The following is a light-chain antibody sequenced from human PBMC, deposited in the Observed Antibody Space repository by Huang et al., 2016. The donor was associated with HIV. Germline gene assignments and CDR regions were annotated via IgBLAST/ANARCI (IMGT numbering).Light chain of an antibody. Sequence: DILMTQSPATLSVALGERATLACRATETITSNLAWYQQKPGQPPRLLLYDTATRATGIPARFDGGGFGTDFTLTISRLQSEDSAIYYCQQYNNWPRTFGQGTKVEI. CDR3: QQYNNWPRT. CDR2: DTA. J-gene: IGKJ1*01. CDR1: ETITSN. V-gene: IGKV3-15*01.